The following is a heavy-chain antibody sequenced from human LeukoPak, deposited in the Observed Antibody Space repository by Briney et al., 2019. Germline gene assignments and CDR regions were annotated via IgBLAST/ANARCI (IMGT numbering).Heavy chain of an antibody. CDR3: ARDRDRSTLEWLSLYYYYGMDV. CDR2: LSDAGVRI. CDR1: GFNFGNYG. D-gene: IGHD3-3*01. V-gene: IGHV3-23*01. J-gene: IGHJ6*02. Sequence: GGSLRLSCTASGFNFGNYGMSWVRQAPGKGLEWVSGLSDAGVRIFYADSVRGRFTVSRDNSKNTLYLQMNSLRAEDTAVYYCARDRDRSTLEWLSLYYYYGMDVWGQGTTVTVSS.